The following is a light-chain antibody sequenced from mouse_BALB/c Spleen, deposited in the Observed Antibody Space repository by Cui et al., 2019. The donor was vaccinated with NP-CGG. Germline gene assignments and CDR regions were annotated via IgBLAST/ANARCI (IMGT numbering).Light chain of an antibody. V-gene: IGLV1*01. J-gene: IGLJ1*01. CDR2: GTS. CDR3: ALWYSNHWV. CDR1: TGAVTTSNY. Sequence: HAVVTQGSALTTSPGETVTLTCRSSTGAVTTSNYANWVQEKPDHLFTGIIGGTSNRAPGVPASFSGSLIGDKAALTITGAQTEDEAMYFCALWYSNHWVFGGGTKLTVL.